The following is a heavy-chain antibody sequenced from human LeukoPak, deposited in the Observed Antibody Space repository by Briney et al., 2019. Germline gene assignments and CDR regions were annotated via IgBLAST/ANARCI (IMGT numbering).Heavy chain of an antibody. CDR3: AREGIAAAVMS. D-gene: IGHD6-13*01. V-gene: IGHV4-61*02. CDR1: GGSISSGNYY. Sequence: SETLSLTCTVSGGSISSGNYYWSWIRQPAGKGLEWIGRIYTSGSTNYNPSLKSRVTISVDTSKNQFSLKLSSVTAADTAVYYCAREGIAAAVMSWGQGTLVTVSS. CDR2: IYTSGST. J-gene: IGHJ4*02.